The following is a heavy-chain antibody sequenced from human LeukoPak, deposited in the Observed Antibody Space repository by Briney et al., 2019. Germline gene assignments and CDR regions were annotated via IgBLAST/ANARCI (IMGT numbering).Heavy chain of an antibody. Sequence: GGSLRLSCAASGFTFSSYEMNWVRQAPGKGLEWVSYISSSGSTIYYADSVKGRFTISRANARNSLYLQMNSLRAEDTAVYYCARDDSLAVAGSEGYYFDNWGQGTLVTVSS. CDR3: ARDDSLAVAGSEGYYFDN. CDR1: GFTFSSYE. J-gene: IGHJ4*02. V-gene: IGHV3-48*03. CDR2: ISSSGSTI. D-gene: IGHD6-19*01.